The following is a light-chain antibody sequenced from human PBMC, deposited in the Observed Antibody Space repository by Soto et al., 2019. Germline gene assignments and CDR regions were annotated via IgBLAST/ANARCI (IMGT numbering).Light chain of an antibody. J-gene: IGKJ4*01. Sequence: AVQLTQSPSSLSASVGDRVTITCRASQGIRTDLGWYQQSPGKAPKVLIVGASTLQSGVPSRFSGSGSGTDFTLTISSLQPEDSATYYCQKYDSALRTFGGGTTVEI. CDR3: QKYDSALRT. CDR1: QGIRTD. V-gene: IGKV1-6*01. CDR2: GAS.